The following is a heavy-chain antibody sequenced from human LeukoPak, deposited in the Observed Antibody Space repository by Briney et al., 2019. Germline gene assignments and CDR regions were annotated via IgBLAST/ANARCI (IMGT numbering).Heavy chain of an antibody. Sequence: ASVKVSCKASGYTFSSYGISWVRQAPGQGLEWMGWISTYNGDTNYAQTFQGRVTMTTDTSTSTAYMELRSLRSDDTALYYCARLTGGWFGELSHFDYWGQGTLVTVSS. J-gene: IGHJ4*02. V-gene: IGHV1-18*01. D-gene: IGHD3-10*01. CDR1: GYTFSSYG. CDR3: ARLTGGWFGELSHFDY. CDR2: ISTYNGDT.